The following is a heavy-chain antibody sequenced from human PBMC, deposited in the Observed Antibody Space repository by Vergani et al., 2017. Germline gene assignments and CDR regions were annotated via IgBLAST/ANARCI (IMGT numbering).Heavy chain of an antibody. J-gene: IGHJ5*02. Sequence: EVQLLESGGGLVQPGGSLRLSCAASGFTFSSYAMSWVRQAPGKGLEWVSAISGSGGSTYYADSVKGRFTISRDNSKNTLYLQMNSLRAEDTAVYYCARIDHGGGSCSSWGQGTLVTVSS. V-gene: IGHV3-23*01. D-gene: IGHD2-15*01. CDR1: GFTFSSYA. CDR3: ARIDHGGGSCSS. CDR2: ISGSGGST.